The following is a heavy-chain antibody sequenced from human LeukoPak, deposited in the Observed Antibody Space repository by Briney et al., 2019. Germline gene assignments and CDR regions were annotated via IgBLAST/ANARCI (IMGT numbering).Heavy chain of an antibody. CDR2: ISSSSSYI. D-gene: IGHD6-13*01. CDR1: GFTFSSYS. Sequence: GGSLRPSCAASGFTFSSYSMSWVRQAPGKGLEWVSSISSSSSYIYYADSVKGRFTISRDNAKNPLYLQMKSLGPDGTAVYYCARDGGYSSWGFDPWGRGTLVTVSS. V-gene: IGHV3-21*01. J-gene: IGHJ5*02. CDR3: ARDGGYSSWGFDP.